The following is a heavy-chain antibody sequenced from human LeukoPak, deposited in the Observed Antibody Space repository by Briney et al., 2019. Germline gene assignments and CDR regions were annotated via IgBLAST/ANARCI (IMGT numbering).Heavy chain of an antibody. J-gene: IGHJ4*02. Sequence: PSETLSLTCAVYGGSFSGYYWSWIRQPPGKGLEWIGEINHSGSTNYNPSLKSRVTISVDTSKNQFSLKLSSETAADTAVYYCARGSRELYYFDYWGQGTLVTVSS. D-gene: IGHD1-7*01. CDR1: GGSFSGYY. CDR3: ARGSRELYYFDY. CDR2: INHSGST. V-gene: IGHV4-34*01.